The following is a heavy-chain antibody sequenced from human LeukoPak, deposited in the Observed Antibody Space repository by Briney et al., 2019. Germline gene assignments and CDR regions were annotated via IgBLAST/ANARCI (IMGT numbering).Heavy chain of an antibody. J-gene: IGHJ1*01. CDR3: ARGGAARLHFQI. CDR1: GGSISTYY. D-gene: IGHD6-6*01. V-gene: IGHV4-59*01. CDR2: IYHSGST. Sequence: PSETLSLTCTVSGGSISTYYWNRIRQPPGKGLEWIGYIYHSGSTNYNPSLQSRVTISVDTSKNQFSLNLSSVTAADTAVYYCARGGAARLHFQIWGQGTLVTVSS.